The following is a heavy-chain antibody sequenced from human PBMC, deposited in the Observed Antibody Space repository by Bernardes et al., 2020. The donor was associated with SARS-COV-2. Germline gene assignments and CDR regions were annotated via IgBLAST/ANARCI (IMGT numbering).Heavy chain of an antibody. CDR3: ATKRGYSYGAFDY. Sequence: GGSLRLSCAASGFTFSSYWMYWVRQAPGKGLVWVSHINYDGSTTRYADSVKGRFTISRDNAKNTLYLQMNSLRAEDTAVYYCATKRGYSYGAFDYWGQGTLVTVSS. CDR1: GFTFSSYW. D-gene: IGHD5-18*01. J-gene: IGHJ4*02. V-gene: IGHV3-74*01. CDR2: INYDGSTT.